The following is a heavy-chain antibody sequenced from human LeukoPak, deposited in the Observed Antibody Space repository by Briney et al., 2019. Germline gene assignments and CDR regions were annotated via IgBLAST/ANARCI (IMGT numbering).Heavy chain of an antibody. CDR3: ARKGDYDSTGYYYFDY. V-gene: IGHV4-34*01. CDR1: GGSFSGYY. D-gene: IGHD3-22*01. J-gene: IGHJ4*02. CDR2: INHSGST. Sequence: WETLSLTCAVYGGSFSGYYWSWIRQPPGKGLEWIGGINHSGSTNYNPSLKSRVTISVDTSKNQFSLKLSSVTAADTAVYYCARKGDYDSTGYYYFDYWGQGTLVTVSS.